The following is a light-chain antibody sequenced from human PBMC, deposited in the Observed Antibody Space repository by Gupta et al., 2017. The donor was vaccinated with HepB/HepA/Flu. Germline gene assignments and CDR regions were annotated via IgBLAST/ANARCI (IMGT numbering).Light chain of an antibody. Sequence: DIQLTQSPSFLSASIGDRVTITCRASQGISSYLAWYQQKPGKAPRLLIYAASTVQNGVPPRFSGTGSGTAFTLTITTLQPEDFATYYCQQLSNFPFAFGHGTRLDIK. CDR3: QQLSNFPFA. CDR2: AAS. V-gene: IGKV1-9*01. J-gene: IGKJ3*01. CDR1: QGISSY.